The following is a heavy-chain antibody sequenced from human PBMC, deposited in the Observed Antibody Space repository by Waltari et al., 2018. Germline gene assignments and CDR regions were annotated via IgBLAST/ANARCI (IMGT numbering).Heavy chain of an antibody. V-gene: IGHV3-30*18. J-gene: IGHJ4*02. CDR3: AKEFGGAGSSYMSYFDS. CDR2: ISYDGGTK. D-gene: IGHD3-16*01. CDR1: GFSFRNHG. Sequence: QVLLGESGGGVVQPGRSLRLSCAASGFSFRNHGMHWVRQAPGTGLEGVAVISYDGGTKYYRDSVEGRFTVSRDNSKNTMYLEMNSLRVEDTAIYYCAKEFGGAGSSYMSYFDSWGQGTLVTVSS.